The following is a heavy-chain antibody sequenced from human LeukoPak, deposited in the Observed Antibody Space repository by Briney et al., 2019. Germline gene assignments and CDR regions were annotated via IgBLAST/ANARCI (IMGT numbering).Heavy chain of an antibody. V-gene: IGHV1-8*01. CDR2: MNPNSGNT. J-gene: IGHJ6*03. CDR1: GYTFTSYD. CDR3: AKGYCSSTSCYRRSYYYYYYMDV. D-gene: IGHD2-2*02. Sequence: ASVKVSCKASGYTFTSYDINWVRQATGQGLEWMGWMNPNSGNTGHAQKFQGRVTMTRNTSISTAYMELSSLRSEDTAVYYCAKGYCSSTSCYRRSYYYYYYMDVWGKGTTVTVSS.